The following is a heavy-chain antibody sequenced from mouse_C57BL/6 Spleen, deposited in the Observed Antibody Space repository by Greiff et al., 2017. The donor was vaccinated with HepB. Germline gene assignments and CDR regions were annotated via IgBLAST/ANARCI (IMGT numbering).Heavy chain of an antibody. J-gene: IGHJ2*01. CDR2: ISSGSSTI. CDR3: AHTAGDY. V-gene: IGHV5-17*01. CDR1: GFTFSDYG. D-gene: IGHD3-1*01. Sequence: EVHLVESGGGLVKPGGSLKLSCAASGFTFSDYGMHWVRQAPEKGLEWVAYISSGSSTIYYADTVKGRFTISRDNAKNTLFLQMNSLRSEDTAMYDCAHTAGDYWGQGTTLTVSS.